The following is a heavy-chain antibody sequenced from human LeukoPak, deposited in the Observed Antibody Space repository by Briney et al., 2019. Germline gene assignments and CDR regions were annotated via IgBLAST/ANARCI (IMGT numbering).Heavy chain of an antibody. Sequence: GGSLRLSCAASGFTFSNSGMHWVRQAPGKGLEWVAVIWYDGSNKYYADSVKGRFTISRDNSKNTLYLQMNSLRAEDTAVYYCARDYYYGSSGFYAPWGQGTLVTVSS. V-gene: IGHV3-33*01. CDR2: IWYDGSNK. D-gene: IGHD3-22*01. J-gene: IGHJ5*02. CDR1: GFTFSNSG. CDR3: ARDYYYGSSGFYAP.